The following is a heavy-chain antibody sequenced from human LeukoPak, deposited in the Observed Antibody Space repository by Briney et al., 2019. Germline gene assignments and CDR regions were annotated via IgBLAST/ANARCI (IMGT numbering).Heavy chain of an antibody. Sequence: GGSLRLSCAASGFTFSSYAMSWVRQAPGKGLERVSAISGSGGSTYYADSVKGRFTISRNNSKNKLYLQMNSLRAEDTAVYYCAKRGDSGSYHYYYYGMDVWGQGTTVTVSS. CDR2: ISGSGGST. V-gene: IGHV3-23*01. CDR1: GFTFSSYA. D-gene: IGHD1-26*01. J-gene: IGHJ6*02. CDR3: AKRGDSGSYHYYYYGMDV.